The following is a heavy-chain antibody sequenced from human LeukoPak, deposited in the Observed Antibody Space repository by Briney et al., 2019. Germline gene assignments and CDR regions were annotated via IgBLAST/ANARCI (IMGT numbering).Heavy chain of an antibody. CDR3: ARGNPITMVRGVMDY. D-gene: IGHD3-10*01. Sequence: ASVKVSCKASGYTFTSYGISWVRQAPGQGLEWMGWISAYNGNTNYAQKLQGRVTMTTDTSTSTAYMELRSLRSDDTAVYYCARGNPITMVRGVMDYWGQGTLVTVSS. CDR1: GYTFTSYG. CDR2: ISAYNGNT. J-gene: IGHJ4*02. V-gene: IGHV1-18*01.